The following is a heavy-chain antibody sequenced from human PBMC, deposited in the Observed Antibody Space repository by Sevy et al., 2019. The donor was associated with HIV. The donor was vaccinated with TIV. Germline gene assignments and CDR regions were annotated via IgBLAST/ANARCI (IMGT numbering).Heavy chain of an antibody. CDR1: GFTFSSYG. CDR2: IWYDGSNK. CDR3: AREEYYDSSGYPPYYYGMDV. D-gene: IGHD3-22*01. Sequence: GGSLRLSCAASGFTFSSYGMHWVRQAPGKGLEWVAVIWYDGSNKYYADSVKGRFTISRDNSKNTLYLQMNSLRAEDTAVYYCAREEYYDSSGYPPYYYGMDVWGQGTTVTVSS. J-gene: IGHJ6*02. V-gene: IGHV3-33*01.